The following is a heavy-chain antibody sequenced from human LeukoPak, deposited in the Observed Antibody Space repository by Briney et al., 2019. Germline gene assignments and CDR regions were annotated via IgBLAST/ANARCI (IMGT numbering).Heavy chain of an antibody. V-gene: IGHV1-18*01. CDR3: ARPTLEDSSGYYGTFDY. D-gene: IGHD3-22*01. CDR1: GYTFTSYG. Sequence: ASVKVSCKASGYTFTSYGISWVRQAPGQGLEWMGWISAYNGNTNYAQKLLGSVTLTTDTSTSTAYMELRSLRSDDTAVYYCARPTLEDSSGYYGTFDYWGQGTLVTVSS. J-gene: IGHJ4*02. CDR2: ISAYNGNT.